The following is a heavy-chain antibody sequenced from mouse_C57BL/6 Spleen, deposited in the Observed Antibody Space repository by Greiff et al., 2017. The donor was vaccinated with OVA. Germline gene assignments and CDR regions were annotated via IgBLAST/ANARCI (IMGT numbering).Heavy chain of an antibody. D-gene: IGHD4-1*01. CDR2: INPNNGGT. J-gene: IGHJ1*03. V-gene: IGHV1-22*01. CDR3: ARKELGHWYFDV. CDR1: GYTFTDYN. Sequence: EVQLQQSGPELVKPGASVKMSCKASGYTFTDYNMHWVKQSHGKSLEWIGYINPNNGGTSYNQKFKGKATLTVNKSSSTAYMELRSLTSEDSAVYYCARKELGHWYFDVWGTGTTVTVSS.